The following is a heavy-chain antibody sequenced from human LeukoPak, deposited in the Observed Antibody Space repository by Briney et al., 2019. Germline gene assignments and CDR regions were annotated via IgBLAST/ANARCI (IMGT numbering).Heavy chain of an antibody. CDR3: ARDRHLPGIAVAGYAFDI. D-gene: IGHD6-19*01. CDR1: GYTFTSYG. Sequence: ASVKVSCKASGYTFTSYGVSWVRQAPGQGLEWMGWISAYNGNTNYAQKLQGRVTMTTDTSTSTAYMELRSLRSDDTAVYYCARDRHLPGIAVAGYAFDIWGQGTMVTVSS. J-gene: IGHJ3*02. CDR2: ISAYNGNT. V-gene: IGHV1-18*01.